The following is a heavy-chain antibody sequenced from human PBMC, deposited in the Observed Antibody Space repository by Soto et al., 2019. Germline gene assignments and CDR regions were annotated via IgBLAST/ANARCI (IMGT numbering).Heavy chain of an antibody. CDR1: GFTFRSYW. Sequence: PGGSLRLSCAASGFTFRSYWMQWVRQAPGKGLVWVSWINSDGSSTSYADSVKGRFTISRDNAKNTLYLQMNSLKTEDTAVYYCTTDPVTMIVVVPSSGWGQGTLVTVSS. V-gene: IGHV3-74*01. CDR2: INSDGSST. D-gene: IGHD3-22*01. CDR3: TTDPVTMIVVVPSSG. J-gene: IGHJ4*02.